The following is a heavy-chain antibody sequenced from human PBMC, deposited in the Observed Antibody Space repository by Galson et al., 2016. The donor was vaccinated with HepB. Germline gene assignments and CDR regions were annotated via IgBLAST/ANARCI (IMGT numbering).Heavy chain of an antibody. CDR3: ARDGDNEYSSSFGDYYYGMDV. J-gene: IGHJ6*04. V-gene: IGHV3-11*01. Sequence: SLRLSCAASGFTFSDYYMSWIRQAPGKGLQWVSYISSSGSTIYYADSVKGRVTISRDNAKNSLYLQLNSLRAEDTAVYYCARDGDNEYSSSFGDYYYGMDVWGKGTTVTVSS. CDR2: ISSSGSTI. D-gene: IGHD6-6*01. CDR1: GFTFSDYY.